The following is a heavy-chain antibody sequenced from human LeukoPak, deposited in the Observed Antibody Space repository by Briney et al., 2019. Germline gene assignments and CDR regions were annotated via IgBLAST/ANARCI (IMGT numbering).Heavy chain of an antibody. V-gene: IGHV3-23*01. D-gene: IGHD5-18*01. Sequence: GGSLRLSCAASGFTFSTYTMAWVRQAPGGGLEWVSGISGNGGRTYYADSVKGRFAISRDNSKNTLYLQMNSLRAEDTAVYYCAREGGYSYGYDYWGQGTLVTVSS. J-gene: IGHJ4*02. CDR1: GFTFSTYT. CDR3: AREGGYSYGYDY. CDR2: ISGNGGRT.